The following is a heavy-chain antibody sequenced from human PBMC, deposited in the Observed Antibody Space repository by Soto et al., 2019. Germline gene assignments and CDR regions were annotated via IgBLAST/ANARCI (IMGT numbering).Heavy chain of an antibody. CDR3: GKDQMVVSYNDFGSGFGRSDMDV. J-gene: IGHJ6*02. CDR1: GYTFTSYG. D-gene: IGHD3-3*01. CDR2: ISAYNGNT. Sequence: ASVKVSCKASGYTFTSYGISWVRQAPGQGLEWMGWISAYNGNTNYAQKLQGRGTMTTETSTSTAYMELRSLRSDYTAVYYCGKDQMVVSYNDFGSGFGRSDMDVWGQGTTVTVAS. V-gene: IGHV1-18*01.